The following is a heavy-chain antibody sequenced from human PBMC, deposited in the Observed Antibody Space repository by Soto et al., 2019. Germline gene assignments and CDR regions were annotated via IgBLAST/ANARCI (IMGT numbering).Heavy chain of an antibody. Sequence: QMQLVQSGAEVKKPGSSVKVSCKASGGTLSSFINYPINWVRQAPGQGLEWMGGIVPNVGTVNYAQKFQGRVTITADKSTGTAYMELSSLRSEDTALYYCARRDTSGFLRYFDNWGQGTLSPSPQ. J-gene: IGHJ4*02. V-gene: IGHV1-69*06. CDR3: ARRDTSGFLRYFDN. D-gene: IGHD3-3*01. CDR2: IVPNVGTV. CDR1: GGTLSSFINYP.